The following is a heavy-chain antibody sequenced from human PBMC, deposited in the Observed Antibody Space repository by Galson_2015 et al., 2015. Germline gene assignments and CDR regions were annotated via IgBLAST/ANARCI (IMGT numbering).Heavy chain of an antibody. CDR1: GFTFSSYG. V-gene: IGHV3-33*01. Sequence: SLRLSCAASGFTFSSYGMHWVRQAPGKGLEWVAVIWYDGSNKYYADSVKGRFTTSRDNSKNTLYLQMNSLRAEDTAVYYCARDPSYYDSSGYSDYWGQGTLVTVSS. J-gene: IGHJ4*02. CDR2: IWYDGSNK. CDR3: ARDPSYYDSSGYSDY. D-gene: IGHD3-22*01.